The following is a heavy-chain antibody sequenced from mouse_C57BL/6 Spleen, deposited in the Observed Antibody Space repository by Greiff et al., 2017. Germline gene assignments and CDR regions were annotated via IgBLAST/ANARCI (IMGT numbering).Heavy chain of an antibody. CDR2: INPNNGGT. V-gene: IGHV1-18*01. J-gene: IGHJ4*01. Sequence: EVQLQQSGPELVKPGASVKIPCKASGYTFTDYNMDWVKQSHGKSLEWIGDINPNNGGTIYNQKFKGKATLTVDKSSSTAYMELRSLTSEDTAVYYCARLTVVGGAMDYWGQGTSVTVSS. D-gene: IGHD1-1*01. CDR3: ARLTVVGGAMDY. CDR1: GYTFTDYN.